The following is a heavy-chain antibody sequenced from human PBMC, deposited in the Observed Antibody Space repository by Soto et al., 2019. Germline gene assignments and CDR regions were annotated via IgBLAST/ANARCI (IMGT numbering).Heavy chain of an antibody. D-gene: IGHD3-3*01. Sequence: QVQLVESGGGVVQPGRSLRLSCAASGFTFSSYAMHWVRQAPGKGLEWVAVISYDGSNKYYADSVKGRFTISRDNSKNTLYLQMNSLRAEDTAVYYCARHGGPSYYFDYWGQGTLVTVSS. CDR1: GFTFSSYA. CDR3: ARHGGPSYYFDY. J-gene: IGHJ4*02. CDR2: ISYDGSNK. V-gene: IGHV3-30-3*01.